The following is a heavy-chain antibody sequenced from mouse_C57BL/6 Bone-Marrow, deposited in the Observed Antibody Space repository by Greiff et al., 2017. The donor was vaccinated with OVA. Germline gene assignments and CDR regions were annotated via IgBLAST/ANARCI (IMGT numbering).Heavy chain of an antibody. J-gene: IGHJ4*01. CDR1: GYTFTSYW. D-gene: IGHD2-5*01. CDR3: ARKGGYSNYDYAMDY. Sequence: VQLQQPGAELVKPGASVKLSCKASGYTFTSYWMHWVKQRPGQGLEWIGMIHPNSGSTNYNEKFKSKATLTVDKSSSTAYMQLSSLTSEDSAVYYCARKGGYSNYDYAMDYWGQGTSVTVSS. V-gene: IGHV1-64*01. CDR2: IHPNSGST.